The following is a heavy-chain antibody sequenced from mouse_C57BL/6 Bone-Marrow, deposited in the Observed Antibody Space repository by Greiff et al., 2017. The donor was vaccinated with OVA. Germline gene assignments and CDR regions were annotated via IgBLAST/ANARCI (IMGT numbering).Heavy chain of an antibody. V-gene: IGHV1-55*01. Sequence: QVQLKQPGAELVKPGASVKMSCKASGYTFTSYWITWVKQRPGQGLEWIGDIYPGSGSTNYNEKFKSKATLTVDTSSSTAYMQLSSLTSEDSAVYYCARGGRTYAMDYWGQGTSVTVSS. D-gene: IGHD3-3*01. CDR3: ARGGRTYAMDY. CDR1: GYTFTSYW. CDR2: IYPGSGST. J-gene: IGHJ4*01.